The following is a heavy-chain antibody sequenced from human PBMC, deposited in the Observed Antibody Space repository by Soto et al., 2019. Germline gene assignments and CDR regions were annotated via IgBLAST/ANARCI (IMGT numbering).Heavy chain of an antibody. V-gene: IGHV3-21*01. J-gene: IGHJ4*02. CDR3: ARGSYCSSTSCYSSELDY. D-gene: IGHD2-2*02. Sequence: ESGGGLVKPGGSLRLSCAASGFTFSSYSMNWVRQAPGKGLEWVSSISSSSSYIYYADSVKGRFTISRDNAKNSLYLQMNSLRAEDTAVYYCARGSYCSSTSCYSSELDYWGQGTLVTVSS. CDR1: GFTFSSYS. CDR2: ISSSSSYI.